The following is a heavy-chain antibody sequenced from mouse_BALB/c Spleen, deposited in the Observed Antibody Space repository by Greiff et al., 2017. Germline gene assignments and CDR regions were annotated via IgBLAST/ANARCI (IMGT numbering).Heavy chain of an antibody. V-gene: IGHV2-9*02. J-gene: IGHJ3*01. CDR3: AREGDYGNYWFAY. CDR2: IWAGGST. CDR1: GFSLTSYG. D-gene: IGHD2-1*01. Sequence: QVQLKQSGPGLVAPSQSLSITCTVSGFSLTSYGVHWVRQPPGKGLEWLGVIWAGGSTNYISALMSRLSISKDNSKSQVFLKMNSLQTDDTAMYYCAREGDYGNYWFAYWGQGTLVTVSA.